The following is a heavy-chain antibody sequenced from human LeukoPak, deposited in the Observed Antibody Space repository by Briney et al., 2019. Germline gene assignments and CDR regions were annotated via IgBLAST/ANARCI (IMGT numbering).Heavy chain of an antibody. Sequence: GASVTVSSTASGYTFSNYAIHWVRQAPGQRFEWMGWINAGNGHTKYSQNFQGRVTITRDSSASTAYMELSSLTSEDTAVYYCARGIWSARTVDYYLDYWGQGTLVTVSS. D-gene: IGHD2-21*01. CDR1: GYTFSNYA. CDR3: ARGIWSARTVDYYLDY. V-gene: IGHV1-3*01. CDR2: INAGNGHT. J-gene: IGHJ4*02.